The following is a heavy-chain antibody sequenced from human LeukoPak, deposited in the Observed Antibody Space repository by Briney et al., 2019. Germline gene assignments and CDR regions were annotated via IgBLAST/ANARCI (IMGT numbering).Heavy chain of an antibody. CDR3: ARAPYSGSVPRAEYFQH. V-gene: IGHV4-34*01. J-gene: IGHJ1*01. CDR2: INHSGST. Sequence: SETLSLACAVYGGSLSGYYWGWVRQPPGRGLEWIGEINHSGSTNYNPSIKSRVTLSVDTSKNQFSLKLSSVPAADTAVYYGARAPYSGSVPRAEYFQHWGQGTLVTVSS. CDR1: GGSLSGYY. D-gene: IGHD1-26*01.